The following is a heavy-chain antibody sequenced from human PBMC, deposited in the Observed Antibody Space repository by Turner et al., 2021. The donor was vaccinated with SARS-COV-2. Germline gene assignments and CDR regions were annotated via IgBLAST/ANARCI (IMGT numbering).Heavy chain of an antibody. CDR3: ASSSGYSGSWYLKH. V-gene: IGHV3-53*04. J-gene: IGHJ4*02. CDR1: GLTVSSNY. Sequence: EVQLLDSGGGLVQPGGSLRLSWSASGLTVSSNYMSWVRQAPGKGLEWVSVIYSGGSTYYADSVKGRFTISRHNSKNTLYLQMNSLRAEDTAVYYCASSSGYSGSWYLKHWGQGTLVTVSS. D-gene: IGHD6-13*01. CDR2: IYSGGST.